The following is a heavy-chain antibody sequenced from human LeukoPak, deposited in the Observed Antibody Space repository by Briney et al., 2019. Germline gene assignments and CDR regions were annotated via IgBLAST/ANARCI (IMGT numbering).Heavy chain of an antibody. CDR3: AKDQNSYYDSTVY. D-gene: IGHD3-22*01. Sequence: GGTLRLSCAASGFTFSSYGMSWVRQAPGKGLEWVSAISGSGGSTYYADSVKGRFTISRDNSKNTLYLQMNSLRAEDTAVYYCAKDQNSYYDSTVYWGQGTLVTVSS. CDR2: ISGSGGST. CDR1: GFTFSSYG. V-gene: IGHV3-23*01. J-gene: IGHJ4*02.